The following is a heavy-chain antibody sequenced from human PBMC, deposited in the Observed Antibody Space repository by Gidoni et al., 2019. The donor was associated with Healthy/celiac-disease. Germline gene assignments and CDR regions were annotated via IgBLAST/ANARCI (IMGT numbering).Heavy chain of an antibody. Sequence: QVQLQESGPGLVKPSHTLSLTCTISGGSISSGGYYWSWIRQHPGKGLEWIGYIYYSGITYYNPSLKSRVTISVDTSKNQFSLKLSSVTAADTAVYYCARGWDYGDYEFFSYFDYWGQGTLVTVSS. CDR3: ARGWDYGDYEFFSYFDY. J-gene: IGHJ4*02. V-gene: IGHV4-31*03. D-gene: IGHD4-17*01. CDR1: GGSISSGGYY. CDR2: IYYSGIT.